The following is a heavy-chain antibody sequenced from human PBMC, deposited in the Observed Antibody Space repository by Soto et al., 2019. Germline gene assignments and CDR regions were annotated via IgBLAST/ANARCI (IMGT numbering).Heavy chain of an antibody. D-gene: IGHD2-2*01. CDR1: GGTFSSHA. J-gene: IGHJ6*02. V-gene: IGHV1-69*01. CDR2: IIPIFGTE. CDR3: STSVYCSTTRCYYYYGLDV. Sequence: QVQLVQSGAEVKKPGSSLKLSCKVSGGTFSSHAINWVRQAPGQGPEWMGGIIPIFGTENYAQKFQGRVTITADESTSTAYMELSSLTSEDTALYYCSTSVYCSTTRCYYYYGLDVWGQGTTVIVSS.